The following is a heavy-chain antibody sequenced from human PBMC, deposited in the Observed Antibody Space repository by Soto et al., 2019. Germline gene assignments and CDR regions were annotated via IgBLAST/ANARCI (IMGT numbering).Heavy chain of an antibody. D-gene: IGHD2-21*02. CDR3: ARGGHVVVVTAALDY. CDR2: VNPSGGHT. V-gene: IGHV1-46*01. CDR1: GDTFTAYY. Sequence: QVQLMQSGAEVKKPGASVKVSCKASGDTFTAYYIHWVRQAPGQGLEWMGTVNPSGGHTTYAQHFLGRVTMTRDTSNSTLYMELNSLTSDYTAIDYCARGGHVVVVTAALDYWGQVTLVTVSS. J-gene: IGHJ4*02.